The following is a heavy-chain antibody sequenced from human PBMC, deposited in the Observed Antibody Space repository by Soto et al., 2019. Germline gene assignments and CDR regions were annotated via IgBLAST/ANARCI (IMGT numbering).Heavy chain of an antibody. CDR3: ARFRIAVAGTGYYYYGMDV. D-gene: IGHD6-19*01. CDR2: ISAYNGNT. Sequence: QVPLVQSGAEVKKPGASVKVSCKASGYTFTSYGISWVRQAPGQGLEWMGWISAYNGNTNYAQKLQGRVTMTTDTATSTAYMELRSLRSDDTAVYYCARFRIAVAGTGYYYYGMDVWGQGTTVTVSS. CDR1: GYTFTSYG. V-gene: IGHV1-18*01. J-gene: IGHJ6*02.